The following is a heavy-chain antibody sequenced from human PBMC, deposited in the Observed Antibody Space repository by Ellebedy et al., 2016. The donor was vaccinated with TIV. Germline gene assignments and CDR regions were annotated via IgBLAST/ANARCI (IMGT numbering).Heavy chain of an antibody. V-gene: IGHV3-7*01. Sequence: PGGSLRLSCVASGFTFSNYWMAWVRQAPGKGLEWVANIKQDGSEKYYVDSVKGRFTISRDNAKNSLYLQMNSLRAEDTAVYYCARLRYFDPNTDYWGQGTLVTVSS. CDR3: ARLRYFDPNTDY. J-gene: IGHJ4*02. D-gene: IGHD3-9*01. CDR2: IKQDGSEK. CDR1: GFTFSNYW.